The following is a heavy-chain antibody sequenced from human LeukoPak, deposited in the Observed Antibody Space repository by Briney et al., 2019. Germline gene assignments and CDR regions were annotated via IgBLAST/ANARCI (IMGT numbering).Heavy chain of an antibody. D-gene: IGHD3-9*01. Sequence: GESLKISCKGSGYSFTSYWIGWVRQMPGKGLEWMGIIYPGDSDTRYGPSIQGQVTISADKSISTAYLQWSSLKASDTAMYHCARPLGYDILTGYRDYWGQGTLVTVSS. CDR3: ARPLGYDILTGYRDY. J-gene: IGHJ4*02. V-gene: IGHV5-51*01. CDR1: GYSFTSYW. CDR2: IYPGDSDT.